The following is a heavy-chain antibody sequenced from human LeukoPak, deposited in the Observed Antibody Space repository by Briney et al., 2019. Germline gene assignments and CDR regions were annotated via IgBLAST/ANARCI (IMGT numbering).Heavy chain of an antibody. J-gene: IGHJ4*02. CDR2: IYHSGST. V-gene: IGHV4-38-2*02. D-gene: IGHD5-12*01. CDR1: GGSISSGYY. CDR3: ASPLVVATIH. Sequence: PSETLSLTCTVSGGSISSGYYWGWIRQPPGKGLEWIGSIYHSGSTYYNPSLKSRVTISVDTSKNQFSLKLSSVTAADTAVYYCASPLVVATIHWGQGTLVTVPS.